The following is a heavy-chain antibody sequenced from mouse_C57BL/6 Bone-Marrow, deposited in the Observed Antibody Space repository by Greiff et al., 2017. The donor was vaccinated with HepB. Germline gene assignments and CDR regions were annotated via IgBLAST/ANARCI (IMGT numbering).Heavy chain of an antibody. CDR1: GYTFTSYW. CDR2: IHPNSGST. Sequence: QVQLQQPGAELVKPGASVKLSCKASGYTFTSYWMHWVKQRPGQVLEWIGMIHPNSGSTNYNEKFKSKATLTVDKSSSTDYMQLSSLTSEDSAVYYCASITTVVATSWDFDYWGQGTTLTVSS. D-gene: IGHD1-1*01. CDR3: ASITTVVATSWDFDY. V-gene: IGHV1-64*01. J-gene: IGHJ2*01.